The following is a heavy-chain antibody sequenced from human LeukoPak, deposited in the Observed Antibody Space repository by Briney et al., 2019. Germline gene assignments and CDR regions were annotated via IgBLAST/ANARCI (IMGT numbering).Heavy chain of an antibody. V-gene: IGHV1-69*05. CDR1: GCTFSIYA. CDR2: IIPIFGTA. Sequence: SVTLSCKASGCTFSIYAISWVRQAPGQGLEWMGGIIPIFGTANYAQKFQGRVTITTEESTSTAYMELSSLSSEDTAVYYCARGPVIAAAGFYLAYWGQGTLVTVSS. J-gene: IGHJ4*02. CDR3: ARGPVIAAAGFYLAY. D-gene: IGHD6-13*01.